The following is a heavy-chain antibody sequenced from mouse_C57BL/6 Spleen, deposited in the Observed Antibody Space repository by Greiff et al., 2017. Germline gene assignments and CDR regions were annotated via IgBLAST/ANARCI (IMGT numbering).Heavy chain of an antibody. CDR2: IYPGDGDT. V-gene: IGHV1-82*01. Sequence: QVQLQQSGPELVKPGASVKISCKASGYAFSSSWMNWVKQRPGKGLEWIGRIYPGDGDTNYTGKFKGKATLTADKSSSTAYMQLSSLTSEDSAVYFCANPDYYGSSPYAMDYWGQGTSVTVSS. D-gene: IGHD1-1*01. CDR1: GYAFSSSW. CDR3: ANPDYYGSSPYAMDY. J-gene: IGHJ4*01.